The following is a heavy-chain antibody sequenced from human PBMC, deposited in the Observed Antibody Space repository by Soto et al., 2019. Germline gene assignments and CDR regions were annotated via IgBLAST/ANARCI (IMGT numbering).Heavy chain of an antibody. J-gene: IGHJ4*02. Sequence: QVQLQESGPGLVKPSGTLSLTCAVSGVSISSHDWWTWVRQPPGKGLEWIGESHQSGNTNYNSSLESRVTISVDKYKNQFSLKLSSVTVADTAVYYCATRDNSRFYWGQGTLVTVSS. CDR1: GVSISSHDW. CDR3: ATRDNSRFY. D-gene: IGHD6-13*01. V-gene: IGHV4-4*02. CDR2: SHQSGNT.